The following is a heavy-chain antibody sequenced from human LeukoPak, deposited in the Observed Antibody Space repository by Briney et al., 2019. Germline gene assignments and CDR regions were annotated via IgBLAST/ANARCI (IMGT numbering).Heavy chain of an antibody. CDR2: ISYDGSNK. Sequence: GRSLRLSCAASGFTFSSFAIHWVRQAPGKGLEWVAVISYDGSNKYYADSVKGRFTISRDNSKNTLFLQMNSLRVEDTALYYCAKDLGGPGSSPFGYWGQGTLVTVSS. V-gene: IGHV3-30*18. J-gene: IGHJ4*02. CDR3: AKDLGGPGSSPFGY. D-gene: IGHD3-10*01. CDR1: GFTFSSFA.